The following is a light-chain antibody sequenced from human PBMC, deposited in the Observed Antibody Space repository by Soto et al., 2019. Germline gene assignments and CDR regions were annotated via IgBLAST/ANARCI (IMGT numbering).Light chain of an antibody. CDR3: QKYNTWPPIT. Sequence: EIVMTQSPATLSVSPGERATLSCRASQSVSSNLAWYQQKPGQAPRLLIYGASIRATGIPDRFSGSGSWTEFTLTISRLQSEDFAVYYCQKYNTWPPITFGQGTRLEIK. CDR2: GAS. V-gene: IGKV3-15*01. CDR1: QSVSSN. J-gene: IGKJ5*01.